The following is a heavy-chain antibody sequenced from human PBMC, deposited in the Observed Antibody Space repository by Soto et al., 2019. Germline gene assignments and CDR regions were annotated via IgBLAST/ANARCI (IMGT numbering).Heavy chain of an antibody. V-gene: IGHV4-59*01. J-gene: IGHJ5*02. D-gene: IGHD6-13*01. CDR1: GASISGDC. Sequence: QVQLQESGPGLVKPSETLSLTCTVSGASISGDCWSWIRQSPGRGLEWIGYMYYSGRTNYNPSLKIRVDISLDTSKNQFSMKLTSVTAADTAVYYCERVGGYSINWFNHTCFAPWVQGTLVTVSS. CDR3: ERVGGYSINWFNHTCFAP. CDR2: MYYSGRT.